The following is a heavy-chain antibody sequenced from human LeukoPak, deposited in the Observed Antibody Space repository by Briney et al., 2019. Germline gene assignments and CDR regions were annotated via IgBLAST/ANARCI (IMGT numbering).Heavy chain of an antibody. CDR2: ISSSSSTI. CDR3: ARIHSYISGPPDS. CDR1: GFTFSSYS. J-gene: IGHJ4*02. D-gene: IGHD3-22*01. Sequence: GGSLRLSCAASGFTFSSYSLNWVRQAPGKGLEWVSYISSSSSTIYYADSVRGRFTISRDNAKNSLYLQMNSLRAEDTAVYYCARIHSYISGPPDSWGQGTLVTVSS. V-gene: IGHV3-48*01.